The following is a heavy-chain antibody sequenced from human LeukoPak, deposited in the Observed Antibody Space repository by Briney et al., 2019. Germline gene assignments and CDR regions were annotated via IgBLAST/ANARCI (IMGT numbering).Heavy chain of an antibody. CDR2: IYPGDSDT. CDR3: ARRSDWYFDL. CDR1: GSPFTSYW. V-gene: IGHV5-51*01. J-gene: IGHJ2*01. Sequence: GEALKISFKGSGSPFTSYWIGWVRPMPGKGVEWIGIIYPGDSDTRYSPSFQGQVTISADKSITTAYLQWSTLKASDTAMYYCARRSDWYFDLWGRGTLVTVSS.